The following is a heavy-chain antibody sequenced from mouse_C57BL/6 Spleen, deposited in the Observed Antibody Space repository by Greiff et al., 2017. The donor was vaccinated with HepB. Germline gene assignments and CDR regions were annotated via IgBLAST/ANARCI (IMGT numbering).Heavy chain of an antibody. D-gene: IGHD2-1*01. CDR3: ARYYYGAMDY. CDR1: GYAFSSSW. V-gene: IGHV1-82*01. CDR2: IYPGDGDT. J-gene: IGHJ4*01. Sequence: VQLQQSGPELVKPGASVKISCKASGYAFSSSWMNWVKQRPGKGLEWIGRIYPGDGDTNYNGKFKGKATLTADKSSSTASMQLSSLTSEDSAVYFCARYYYGAMDYWGQGTSVTVAS.